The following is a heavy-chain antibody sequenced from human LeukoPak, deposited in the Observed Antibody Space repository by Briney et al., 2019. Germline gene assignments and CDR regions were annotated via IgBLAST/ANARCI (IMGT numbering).Heavy chain of an antibody. CDR3: VRGLGWFYYAFDI. J-gene: IGHJ3*02. Sequence: GGSLRLSCAASGVSVSTEYMDWVRQAPGKGLEWVSILYPEGNTYYTDSVKGRFSISRDTSKNMVYLQMFSLRVEDTAVYRCVRGLGWFYYAFDIWGQGTPVTVSS. V-gene: IGHV3-66*01. CDR1: GVSVSTEY. D-gene: IGHD3-10*01. CDR2: LYPEGNT.